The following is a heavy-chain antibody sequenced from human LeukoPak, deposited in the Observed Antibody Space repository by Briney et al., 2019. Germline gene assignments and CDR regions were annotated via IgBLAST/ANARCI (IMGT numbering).Heavy chain of an antibody. CDR2: IYHSGST. CDR3: ARDSRPNRGEFDC. J-gene: IGHJ4*02. Sequence: PSEALSLTCTVSGYSISSGYYWGWIRQPPGKGLEGIGSIYHSGSTYYNPSLQSRVTISVDTSKNQFSLNLSSVTAADTAGYYCARDSRPNRGEFDCWGQGTLVTVSS. CDR1: GYSISSGYY. D-gene: IGHD3-16*01. V-gene: IGHV4-38-2*02.